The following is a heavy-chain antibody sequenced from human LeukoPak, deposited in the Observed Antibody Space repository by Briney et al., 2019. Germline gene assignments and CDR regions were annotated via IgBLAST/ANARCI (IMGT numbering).Heavy chain of an antibody. CDR2: IYYSGST. J-gene: IGHJ3*02. CDR1: GGSISSSSSF. CDR3: AREGHFWYSSSWSDAFDI. D-gene: IGHD6-13*01. V-gene: IGHV4-39*07. Sequence: PSETLSLTCTVSGGSISSSSSFWGWVRQPPGKGLEWIGSIYYSGSTYYNPSLKSRVTISVDTSKTQFSLKLSSVTAADTAVYYCAREGHFWYSSSWSDAFDIWGQGTLVTVSS.